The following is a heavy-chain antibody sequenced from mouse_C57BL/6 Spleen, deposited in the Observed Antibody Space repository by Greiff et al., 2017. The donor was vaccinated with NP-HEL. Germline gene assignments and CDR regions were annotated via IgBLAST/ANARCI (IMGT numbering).Heavy chain of an antibody. CDR1: GFTFSDYG. J-gene: IGHJ1*03. CDR2: ISSGSSTI. D-gene: IGHD1-1*01. V-gene: IGHV5-17*01. CDR3: ARGGSSYWYFDV. Sequence: EVKLVESGGGLVKPGGSLKLSCAASGFTFSDYGMHWVRQAPEKGLAWVAYISSGSSTIYYADTVKGRFTISRDNAKNTLFLQMTSLRSEDTAMYYCARGGSSYWYFDVWGTGTTVTVSS.